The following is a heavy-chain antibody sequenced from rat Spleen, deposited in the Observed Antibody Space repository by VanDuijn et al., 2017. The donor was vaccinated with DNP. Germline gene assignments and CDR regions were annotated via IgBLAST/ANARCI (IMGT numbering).Heavy chain of an antibody. CDR2: ISYRGNT. V-gene: IGHV3-1*01. D-gene: IGHD1-8*01. CDR1: GYSITSNY. CDR3: ARSPVTSVAPFDY. Sequence: EVQLQESGPGLVRPSQSLSLTCSVTGYSITSNYWGWIRKFPGNRMEWMAYISYRGNTGYNPSLRSRISITRDTSKNKFFLRLNSVTTEDTATYYCARSPVTSVAPFDYWGQVVMVTVSS. J-gene: IGHJ2*01.